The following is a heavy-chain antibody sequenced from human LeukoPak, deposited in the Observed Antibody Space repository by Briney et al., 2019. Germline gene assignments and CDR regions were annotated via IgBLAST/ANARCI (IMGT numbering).Heavy chain of an antibody. CDR2: ISAYNGNT. D-gene: IGHD6-19*01. Sequence: EASVKVSCKASGYTFTSYGIGWVRQAPGQGLEWMGWISAYNGNTNYAQKLQGRVTMTTDTSTSTAYMELRSLRSDDTAVYYCARDREQWLGYYYYYGMDVWGQGTTVTVSS. V-gene: IGHV1-18*01. CDR1: GYTFTSYG. J-gene: IGHJ6*02. CDR3: ARDREQWLGYYYYYGMDV.